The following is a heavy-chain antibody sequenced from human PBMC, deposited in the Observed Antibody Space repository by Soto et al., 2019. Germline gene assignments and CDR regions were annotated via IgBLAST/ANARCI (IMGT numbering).Heavy chain of an antibody. D-gene: IGHD1-1*01. V-gene: IGHV4-4*02. J-gene: IGHJ4*02. CDR1: SGSISSSKW. CDR2: IHESGST. CDR3: AREGRDSYNLGY. Sequence: PSDTLSLTFVVSSGSISSSKWWIWFRQPPGKGLEWIGEIHESGSTNYNPSLKSRVTISLDKSKNQCSLNLNSVTAADTAVYYCAREGRDSYNLGYWGQGTLVTVS.